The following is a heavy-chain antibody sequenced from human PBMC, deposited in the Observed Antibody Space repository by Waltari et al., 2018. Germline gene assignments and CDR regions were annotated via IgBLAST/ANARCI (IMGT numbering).Heavy chain of an antibody. CDR3: ARGRDVFANFDYNWFDP. J-gene: IGHJ5*02. V-gene: IGHV1-8*02. CDR2: VNPNSGAT. D-gene: IGHD2-21*01. Sequence: QVQLVQSGAEVLRPGASVKVSCQASGYTFINYEINWVRQAAGQGLEWMGWVNPNSGATAYAQKFQGRITMTWDTSISTAYMEMSNLRSDDTAVPYCARGRDVFANFDYNWFDPWGQGTLVTVSS. CDR1: GYTFINYE.